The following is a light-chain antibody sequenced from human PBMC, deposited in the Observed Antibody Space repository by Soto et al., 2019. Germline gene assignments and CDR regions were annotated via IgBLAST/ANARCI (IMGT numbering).Light chain of an antibody. CDR1: QSVSDN. J-gene: IGKJ2*01. CDR2: GAS. CDR3: QQSNNWPYT. V-gene: IGKV3-15*01. Sequence: EIVMTQSPATLSVSPGERATLSCRASQSVSDNLAWYQQKPGQAPRLLIYGASTRAPGIPARFSGSGSGTEFTLTISSLQSEDFAVYYCQQSNNWPYTFGQGTKLDIK.